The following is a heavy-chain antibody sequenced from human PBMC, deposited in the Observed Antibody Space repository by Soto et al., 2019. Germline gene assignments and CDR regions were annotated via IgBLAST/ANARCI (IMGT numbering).Heavy chain of an antibody. CDR3: ARGYYGSGSRAGSY. Sequence: ASVKVSCKASGYTFTSYDINWVRQATGQGLEWMGWMNPNSGNTGYAQKFQGRVTMTRNTSISTAYMELSSLRSEDTAVYYCARGYYGSGSRAGSYWGHGTLVTVSS. D-gene: IGHD3-10*01. CDR2: MNPNSGNT. J-gene: IGHJ4*01. CDR1: GYTFTSYD. V-gene: IGHV1-8*01.